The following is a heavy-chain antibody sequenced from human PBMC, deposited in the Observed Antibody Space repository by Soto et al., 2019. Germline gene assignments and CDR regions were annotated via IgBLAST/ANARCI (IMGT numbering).Heavy chain of an antibody. D-gene: IGHD2-2*02. J-gene: IGHJ5*02. CDR2: INAGNGNT. CDR1: GYTFTSYA. CDR3: ARAGNTAAAILRFDP. Sequence: QVQLVQSGAEVKKPGASVKVSCKASGYTFTSYAMHWVRQAPGQRLEWMGWINAGNGNTKYSQKFQGRVTITRDTSASTAYMELSSLRSEDTAVYCCARAGNTAAAILRFDPWGQGTLVTFSS. V-gene: IGHV1-3*01.